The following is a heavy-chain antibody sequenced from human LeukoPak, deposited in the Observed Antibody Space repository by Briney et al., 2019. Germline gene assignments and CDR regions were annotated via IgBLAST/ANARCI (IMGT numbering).Heavy chain of an antibody. J-gene: IGHJ4*02. Sequence: PGGSLRLSCVASGFIFNNYEMNWVRQAPGKGLEWVSYISGSGMSIYYADSVKGRFTISRDNAKNSLYLQMNSLRAEDTAVYYCARGGDYYGSGSYSFDYWGQGTLVTVSS. D-gene: IGHD3-10*01. CDR3: ARGGDYYGSGSYSFDY. CDR2: ISGSGMSI. V-gene: IGHV3-48*03. CDR1: GFIFNNYE.